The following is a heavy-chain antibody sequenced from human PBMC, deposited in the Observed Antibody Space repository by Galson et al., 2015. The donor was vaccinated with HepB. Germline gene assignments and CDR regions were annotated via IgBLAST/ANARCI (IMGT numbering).Heavy chain of an antibody. CDR3: ARDWWELQGHFDY. J-gene: IGHJ4*02. Sequence: SVKVSCKASGGTFSSYAISWVRQAPGQGLEWMGRIIPILGIANYAQKFQGRVTITADKSTSTAYMELSSLRSEDAAVYYCARDWWELQGHFDYWGQGTLVTVSS. CDR2: IIPILGIA. V-gene: IGHV1-69*04. D-gene: IGHD1-26*01. CDR1: GGTFSSYA.